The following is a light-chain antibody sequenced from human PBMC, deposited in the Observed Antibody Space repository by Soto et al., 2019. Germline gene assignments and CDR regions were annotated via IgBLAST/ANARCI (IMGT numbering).Light chain of an antibody. V-gene: IGKV1-5*01. CDR2: DAS. Sequence: DIQMAQSPSTLSASVGDRVTITCRASQTIGRWLAWYQQKPGKAPKLLIYDASTLESGVPSRFGGSGSGTEFTLAISSLQPDDFATYHCQQYHTYSTFGQGTKVDIK. J-gene: IGKJ1*01. CDR3: QQYHTYST. CDR1: QTIGRW.